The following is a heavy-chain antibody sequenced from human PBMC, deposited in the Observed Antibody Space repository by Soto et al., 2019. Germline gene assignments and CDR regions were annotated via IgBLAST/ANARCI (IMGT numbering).Heavy chain of an antibody. J-gene: IGHJ5*02. CDR2: IVVGSGNT. CDR3: ARGPGYDILTGYYRGLFGWFDP. V-gene: IGHV1-58*01. Sequence: SVKVSCKASGFTFTSSAVQWVRQARGQRLEWIGWIVVGSGNTNYAQKFQERVTITRDMSTSTAYMELSSLRSDDTAVYYCARGPGYDILTGYYRGLFGWFDPWGQGTLVTVSS. D-gene: IGHD3-9*01. CDR1: GFTFTSSA.